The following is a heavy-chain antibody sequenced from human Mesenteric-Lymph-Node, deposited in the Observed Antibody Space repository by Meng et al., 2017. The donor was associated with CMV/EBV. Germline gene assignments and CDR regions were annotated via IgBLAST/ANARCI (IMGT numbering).Heavy chain of an antibody. CDR1: GFTFSSYS. V-gene: IGHV3-21*01. D-gene: IGHD4-17*01. CDR3: AILPWRTTEGYYYYYGMDV. Sequence: GESLKISCAASGFTFSSYSMNWVRQAPGKGLEWVSSISSSSSYIYYADSVKGRFTISRDNAKNSLYLQMNSLRAEDTAVYYCAILPWRTTEGYYYYYGMDVWGQGTTVTVSS. J-gene: IGHJ6*02. CDR2: ISSSSSYI.